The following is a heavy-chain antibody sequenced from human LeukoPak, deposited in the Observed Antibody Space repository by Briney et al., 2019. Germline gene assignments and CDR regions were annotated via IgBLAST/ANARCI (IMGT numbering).Heavy chain of an antibody. CDR3: ARVSGLRFLEWTFDY. D-gene: IGHD3-3*01. Sequence: GGSLRLSCADSGFSFSKYWMSWVRQAPGKGLEWVANIKPDGSDKYYVDSVKGRFTISRDNANKSLSLQMSSLRAEDTAVYYCARVSGLRFLEWTFDYWGQGTLVTVSS. CDR1: GFSFSKYW. V-gene: IGHV3-7*01. CDR2: IKPDGSDK. J-gene: IGHJ4*02.